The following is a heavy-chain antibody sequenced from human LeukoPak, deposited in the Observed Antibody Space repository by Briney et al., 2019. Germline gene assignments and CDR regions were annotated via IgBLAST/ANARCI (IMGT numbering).Heavy chain of an antibody. Sequence: PSETLSLTCTVSGGSISSYYWSWIRQPPGKGLEWIGYIYYSGRTKNNPSLKSRVTISVDTSKNQFSLKLSSVTAADTAVYYCARHSMEPGHYFHYWGQGTLVTVSS. CDR1: GGSISSYY. V-gene: IGHV4-59*08. CDR2: IYYSGRT. CDR3: ARHSMEPGHYFHY. D-gene: IGHD1-26*01. J-gene: IGHJ4*02.